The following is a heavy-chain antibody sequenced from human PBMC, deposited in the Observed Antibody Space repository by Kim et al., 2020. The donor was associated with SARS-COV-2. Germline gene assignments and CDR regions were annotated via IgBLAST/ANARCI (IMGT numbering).Heavy chain of an antibody. CDR3: ARGGSFLDV. CDR1: GITFSSYS. D-gene: IGHD3-10*01. J-gene: IGHJ6*02. Sequence: GGSLRLSCGASGITFSSYSMNWVRQAPGKGLEWVPSISTSSGYIYYADSVKGRFTISRDNAKNSLYLQMNSLTAEDTAVYYCARGGSFLDVWGQGTTVTV. V-gene: IGHV3-21*01. CDR2: ISTSSGYI.